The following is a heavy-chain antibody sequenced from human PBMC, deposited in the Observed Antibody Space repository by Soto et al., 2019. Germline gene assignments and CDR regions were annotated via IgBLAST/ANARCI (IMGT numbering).Heavy chain of an antibody. J-gene: IGHJ5*01. Sequence: QAGGSLRLSCAASGFTFSSYGMHWVRQTPDKGLEWVAVISHDGNQKYYADFAKGRFTISRDNARNTLHLQMNSLRPEDTAFFYCVKATLPTAIKSGVDSWGQGTLATVSS. CDR2: ISHDGNQK. V-gene: IGHV3-30*18. D-gene: IGHD2-2*01. CDR1: GFTFSSYG. CDR3: VKATLPTAIKSGVDS.